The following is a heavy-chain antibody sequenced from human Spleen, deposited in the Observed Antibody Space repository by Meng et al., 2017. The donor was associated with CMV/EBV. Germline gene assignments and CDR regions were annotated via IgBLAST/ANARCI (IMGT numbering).Heavy chain of an antibody. CDR1: ISSTSYY. V-gene: IGHV4-39*07. CDR2: IYYSGST. J-gene: IGHJ3*02. CDR3: ARFVTPLSIAGPTDAFDI. D-gene: IGHD6-6*01. Sequence: ISSTSYYWGWLRQPPGKGLEWIGSIYYSGSTYYNPSLKSRVTISVDTSKIQFSLKLGSVTAADTAVYYCARFVTPLSIAGPTDAFDIWGQGTMVTVSS.